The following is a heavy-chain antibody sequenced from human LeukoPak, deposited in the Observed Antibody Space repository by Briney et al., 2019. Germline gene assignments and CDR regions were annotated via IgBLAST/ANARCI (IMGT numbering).Heavy chain of an antibody. D-gene: IGHD3-9*01. Sequence: SGGSLRLSCAASGFTFSNYAMSWVRQAPGKGLEWVSALTGSGSDTYYADSVKGRFTISRDNSKNTLSLQMNSLRAEDTAVYYCAKELKNILTGYYYFDYWGRGTLVTVSS. CDR3: AKELKNILTGYYYFDY. CDR1: GFTFSNYA. V-gene: IGHV3-23*01. J-gene: IGHJ4*02. CDR2: LTGSGSDT.